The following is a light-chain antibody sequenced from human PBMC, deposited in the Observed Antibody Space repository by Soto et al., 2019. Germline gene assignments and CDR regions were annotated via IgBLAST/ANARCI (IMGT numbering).Light chain of an antibody. CDR1: QSVSSN. J-gene: IGKJ2*01. CDR2: GAS. Sequence: EIVMTQSPVTLPVSPGERATLSCRAGQSVSSNLAWYQHKPGQAPRLLIYGASTRATGIPARFSGSGSGTEFTLTISSLQSEDFAVYYCQHYNTWPGTFGQGTKVDIK. V-gene: IGKV3-15*01. CDR3: QHYNTWPGT.